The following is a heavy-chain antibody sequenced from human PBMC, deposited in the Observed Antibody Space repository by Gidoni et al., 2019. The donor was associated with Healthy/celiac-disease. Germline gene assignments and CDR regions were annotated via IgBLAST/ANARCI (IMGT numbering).Heavy chain of an antibody. Sequence: EVQLVQSGGGLVQPGGSLRLSRAASGLTSRSSEMNWVRQAQGKGLEWVSYISSSGSTIYYADSVKGRFTISRDNAKNSLYLQMNSLRAEDTAVYYCARAGVGATFYDYYYGMDVWGQGTTVTVSS. D-gene: IGHD1-26*01. CDR2: ISSSGSTI. V-gene: IGHV3-48*03. CDR3: ARAGVGATFYDYYYGMDV. J-gene: IGHJ6*02. CDR1: GLTSRSSE.